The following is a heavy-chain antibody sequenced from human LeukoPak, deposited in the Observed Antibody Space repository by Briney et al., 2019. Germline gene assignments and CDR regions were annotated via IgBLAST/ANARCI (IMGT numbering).Heavy chain of an antibody. CDR3: AKMPVSYSSGWSTFDY. J-gene: IGHJ4*02. Sequence: GGSLRLSCAASGFTFSSYAMSWVRQAPAKGLEWVSGISGTGDSTYYADSVKGRFTISRDNSKNTLYLQMNSLRAKDTAVYYCAKMPVSYSSGWSTFDYWGQGNLVTVSS. V-gene: IGHV3-23*01. CDR2: ISGTGDST. CDR1: GFTFSSYA. D-gene: IGHD6-19*01.